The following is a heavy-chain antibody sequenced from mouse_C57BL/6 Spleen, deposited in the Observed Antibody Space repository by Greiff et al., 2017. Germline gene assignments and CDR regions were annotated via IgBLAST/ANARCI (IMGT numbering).Heavy chain of an antibody. CDR1: GYTFTSYW. CDR3: ARNDYDPAWFAY. CDR2: IDPSDSYT. D-gene: IGHD2-4*01. V-gene: IGHV1-69*01. Sequence: QVQLQQPGAELVMPGASVKLSCKASGYTFTSYWMHWVKQRPGQGLEWIGEIDPSDSYTNYNQKFKGKSTLTVDKSSSTAYMQLSSLTSADSAVYYCARNDYDPAWFAYWGQGTLVTVSA. J-gene: IGHJ3*01.